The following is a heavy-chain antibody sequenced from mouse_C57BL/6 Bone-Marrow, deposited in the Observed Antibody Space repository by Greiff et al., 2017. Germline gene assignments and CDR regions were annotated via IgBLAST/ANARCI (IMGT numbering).Heavy chain of an antibody. CDR2: LSYSGST. Sequence: DVKLQESGPGLAKPSQTLSLTCSVTGYSITSDYWNLIRKFPGHKLQYMGYLSYSGSTYYNPSLKSRISITRDTSKNQYYLQLNSVTTEDTATYYCARSTEVARYWYFDVWGTGTPVTVSS. D-gene: IGHD1-1*01. CDR1: GYSITSDY. J-gene: IGHJ1*03. V-gene: IGHV3-8*01. CDR3: ARSTEVARYWYFDV.